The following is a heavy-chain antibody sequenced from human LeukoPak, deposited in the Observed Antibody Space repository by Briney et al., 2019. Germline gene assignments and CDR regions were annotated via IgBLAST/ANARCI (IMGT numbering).Heavy chain of an antibody. V-gene: IGHV4-4*07. CDR1: GGSISSYY. Sequence: SETLSLTCTVSGGSISSYYWSWIWQPAGKGLEWIGRIYTSGSTNYNPSLKSRVTMSVDTSKNQFSLKLSSVTAADTAVYYCARGPDSSWYNNWFDPWGQGTLVTVSS. D-gene: IGHD6-13*01. J-gene: IGHJ5*02. CDR3: ARGPDSSWYNNWFDP. CDR2: IYTSGST.